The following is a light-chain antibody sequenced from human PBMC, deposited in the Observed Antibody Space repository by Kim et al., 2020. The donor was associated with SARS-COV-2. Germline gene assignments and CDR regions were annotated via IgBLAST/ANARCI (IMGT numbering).Light chain of an antibody. J-gene: IGLJ2*01. CDR2: EDN. CDR1: SGSIASNY. Sequence: NFILTQPHSVSESPGKTVTISCTRSSGSIASNYVQWYQQRPGSAPTTVIYEDNQRPSGVPDRFSGSIDSSSNSASLTISGLKTEDEADYYCQSYDSSNVVFGGGTQLT. V-gene: IGLV6-57*03. CDR3: QSYDSSNVV.